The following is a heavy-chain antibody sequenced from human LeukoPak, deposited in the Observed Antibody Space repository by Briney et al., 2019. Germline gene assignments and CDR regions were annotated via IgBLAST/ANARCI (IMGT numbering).Heavy chain of an antibody. CDR3: AKVPGAAAGPNYFDY. J-gene: IGHJ4*02. D-gene: IGHD6-25*01. Sequence: GGSLRLSCAASGFTFSSYGMHWARQAPGKGLEWVAVISYDGSNKYYADSVKGRFTISRDNSKNTLYLQMNSLRAEDTAVYYCAKVPGAAAGPNYFDYWGQGTLVTVSS. CDR1: GFTFSSYG. CDR2: ISYDGSNK. V-gene: IGHV3-30*18.